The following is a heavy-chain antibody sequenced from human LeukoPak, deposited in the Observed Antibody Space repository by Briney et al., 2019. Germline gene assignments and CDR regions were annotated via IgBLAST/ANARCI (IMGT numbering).Heavy chain of an antibody. V-gene: IGHV4-34*01. J-gene: IGHJ4*02. CDR2: ITYRGSG. D-gene: IGHD2-21*02. CDR1: NGFDSYY. Sequence: KPSETLSLTCAVYNGFDSYYMTIVRQPPGKGLEWVGEITYRGSGNYNPSLKGRATISINVSQRQFPLSLRSVTAADTATYYCGVYGGDWRFDFWGQGTPITVSS. CDR3: GVYGGDWRFDF.